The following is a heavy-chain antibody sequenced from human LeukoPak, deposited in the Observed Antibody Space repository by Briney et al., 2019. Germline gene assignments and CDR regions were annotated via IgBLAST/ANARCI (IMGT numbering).Heavy chain of an antibody. V-gene: IGHV4-39*01. J-gene: IGHJ5*02. D-gene: IGHD3-22*01. CDR2: IYYSGST. CDR1: GGSISSYY. Sequence: SETLSLTCTVSGGSISSYYWGWIRQPPGKGLEWIGSIYYSGSTYYNPSLKSRVTISVDTSKNQFSLKLSSVTAADTAVYYCARGSTYYYDSSGYFVSACWFDPWGQRTLVTVSS. CDR3: ARGSTYYYDSSGYFVSACWFDP.